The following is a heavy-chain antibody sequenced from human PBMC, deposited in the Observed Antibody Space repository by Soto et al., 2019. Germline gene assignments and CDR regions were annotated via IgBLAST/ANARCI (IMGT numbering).Heavy chain of an antibody. CDR2: IYYSGST. V-gene: IGHV4-39*01. CDR1: GGSITSSSYY. Sequence: SETLSPTCTVSGGSITSSSYYWGWIRQPPGKGLEWIGNIYYSGSTYYSPSLKSRVTISVDTSKNQFSLKLSSVTAADTAVYYCMLGSGWKDFDYWGQGTLVTVSS. J-gene: IGHJ4*02. D-gene: IGHD3-22*01. CDR3: MLGSGWKDFDY.